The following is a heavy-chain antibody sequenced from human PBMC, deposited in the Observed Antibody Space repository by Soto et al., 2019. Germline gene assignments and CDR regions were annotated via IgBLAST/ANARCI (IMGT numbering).Heavy chain of an antibody. J-gene: IGHJ5*02. D-gene: IGHD2-2*01. V-gene: IGHV4-39*01. CDR1: GGSISSSSYY. CDR3: ARHGGEDIVVVPAENWFDP. Sequence: QLLESGPGLVKPSETLSLTCTVSGGSISSSSYYWGWIRQPPGKGLEWIGSIYYSGSTYYNPSLKSRVTISVDTSKNQFSLKLSSVTAADTAVYYCARHGGEDIVVVPAENWFDPWGQGTLVTVSS. CDR2: IYYSGST.